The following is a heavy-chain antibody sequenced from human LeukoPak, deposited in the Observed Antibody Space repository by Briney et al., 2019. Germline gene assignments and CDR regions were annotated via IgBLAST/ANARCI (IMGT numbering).Heavy chain of an antibody. Sequence: GGSLRLSCGASGFTFDDYWMSWVRQAPGKGLEWVSAISGSGGSTYYADSVKGRFTISRDNSKNTLYLQMNSLRAEDTAVYYCAKDKWELHDAFDIWGQGTMVTVSS. CDR2: ISGSGGST. CDR3: AKDKWELHDAFDI. V-gene: IGHV3-23*01. J-gene: IGHJ3*02. D-gene: IGHD1-26*01. CDR1: GFTFDDYW.